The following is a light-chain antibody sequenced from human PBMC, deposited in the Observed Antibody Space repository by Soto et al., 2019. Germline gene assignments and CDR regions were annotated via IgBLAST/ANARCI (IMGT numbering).Light chain of an antibody. J-gene: IGKJ4*01. Sequence: EIVMTQSPATLSVSPGERATLSCRASQSISSNLAWYQQKPGQAPRLLMFRTSSRATGFPARFSGSGSGTEFNPTISSRQSEDFGVYYCQQYNNWPRATFGGGTKVEIK. CDR3: QQYNNWPRAT. V-gene: IGKV3-15*01. CDR2: RTS. CDR1: QSISSN.